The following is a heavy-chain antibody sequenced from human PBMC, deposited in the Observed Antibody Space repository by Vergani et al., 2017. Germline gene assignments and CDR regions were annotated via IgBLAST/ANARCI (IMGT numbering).Heavy chain of an antibody. CDR2: ISYDGSNK. Sequence: QVQLVESGGGVVQPGRSLRLSCAASGFTFSSYGMHWVRQAPGKGLEWVAVISYDGSNKYYADSVKGRFTISRDNSKNTLYLQMNSLRAEDTAVYYCARDLRGVDYYYYGMDVWGQGTTVTVSS. CDR3: ARDLRGVDYYYYGMDV. J-gene: IGHJ6*02. V-gene: IGHV3-30*03. D-gene: IGHD3-3*01. CDR1: GFTFSSYG.